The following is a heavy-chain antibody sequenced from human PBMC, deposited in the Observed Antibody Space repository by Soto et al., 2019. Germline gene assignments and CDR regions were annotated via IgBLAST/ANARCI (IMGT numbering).Heavy chain of an antibody. CDR1: GGSFSGYY. Sequence: LPETLSLTCAVYGGSFSGYYWRWIRQPPGKGLEWIGEINHSGSTNYNPSLKSRVTISVDTTKNQFSLKLSSVTAADTAFYHCHRGYEYIWGTYRTPFYYSGQVTLVTVS. CDR2: INHSGST. J-gene: IGHJ4*02. V-gene: IGHV4-34*01. CDR3: HRGYEYIWGTYRTPFYY. D-gene: IGHD3-16*02.